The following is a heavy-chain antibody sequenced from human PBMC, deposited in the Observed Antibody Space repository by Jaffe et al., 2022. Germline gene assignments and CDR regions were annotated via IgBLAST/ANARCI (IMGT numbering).Heavy chain of an antibody. CDR3: AKGIIKQFGRNYDYIWGSYGFIDY. CDR1: GFTFSSYA. D-gene: IGHD3-16*01. CDR2: ISGSGGST. Sequence: EVQLLESGGGLVQPGGSLRLSCAASGFTFSSYAMSWVRQAPGKGLEWVSAISGSGGSTYYADSVKGRFTISRDNSKNTLYLQMNSLRAEDTAVYYCAKGIIKQFGRNYDYIWGSYGFIDYWGQGTLVTVSS. J-gene: IGHJ4*02. V-gene: IGHV3-23*01.